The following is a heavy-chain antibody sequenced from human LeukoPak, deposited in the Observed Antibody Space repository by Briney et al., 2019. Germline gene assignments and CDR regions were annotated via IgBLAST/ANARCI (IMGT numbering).Heavy chain of an antibody. CDR1: GGSISSFY. CDR2: IHTSGST. D-gene: IGHD6-19*01. V-gene: IGHV4-4*07. Sequence: PSETLSLTCTVSGGSISSFYWNWIRQPVGKGLEWIGRIHTSGSTNYNPSLKSRVTVSVDTSKNQFSLRLSSVSAADTAVYYCARGKVVAGTPGQNSWDHWGQGTLVTVSS. J-gene: IGHJ4*02. CDR3: ARGKVVAGTPGQNSWDH.